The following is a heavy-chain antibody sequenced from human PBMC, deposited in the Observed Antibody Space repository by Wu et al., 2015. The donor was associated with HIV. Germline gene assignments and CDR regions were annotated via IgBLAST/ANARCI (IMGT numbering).Heavy chain of an antibody. D-gene: IGHD5-12*01. J-gene: IGHJ4*02. CDR1: GYTFTSYY. V-gene: IGHV1-69*13. CDR2: IIPIFGTA. Sequence: QVQLVQSGAEVKKPGASVKVSCKASGYTFTSYYMHWVRQAPGQGLEWMGRIIPIFGTANYAQKFQGRVTITADESTSTAYMELSSLRSEDTAVYYCAKGGVATITLDYWGQGTLVTVSS. CDR3: AKGGVATITLDY.